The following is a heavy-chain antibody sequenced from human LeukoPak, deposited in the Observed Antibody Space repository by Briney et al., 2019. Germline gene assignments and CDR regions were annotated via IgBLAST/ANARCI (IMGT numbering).Heavy chain of an antibody. CDR1: GGSISSYY. Sequence: SETLSLTCTVSGGSISSYYWSWIRQPPGKGLEWIGYIYYSGSTNYNPSLKSRVTISVDTSKNQFSLKLSSVTAADTAVYYCARARSVLLWFGEFPPAAFDIWGQGTTVTVSS. J-gene: IGHJ3*02. CDR2: IYYSGST. V-gene: IGHV4-59*01. CDR3: ARARSVLLWFGEFPPAAFDI. D-gene: IGHD3-10*01.